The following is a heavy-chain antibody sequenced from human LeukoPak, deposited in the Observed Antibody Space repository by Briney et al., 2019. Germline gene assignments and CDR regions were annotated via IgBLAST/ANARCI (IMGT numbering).Heavy chain of an antibody. CDR2: INSDGSST. D-gene: IGHD3-10*01. J-gene: IGHJ4*02. CDR3: ARDLWFGEFFPAY. CDR1: GFMFDDYG. V-gene: IGHV3-74*01. Sequence: GGSLRLSCAASGFMFDDYGMSWVRQAPGKGLVWVSRINSDGSSTSYADSVKGRFTISRDNAKNTLYLQMNSLRAEDTAVYYCARDLWFGEFFPAYWGQGTLVTVSS.